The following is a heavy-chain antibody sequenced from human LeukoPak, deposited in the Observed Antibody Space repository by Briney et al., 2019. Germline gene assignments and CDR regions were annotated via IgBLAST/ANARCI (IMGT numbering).Heavy chain of an antibody. D-gene: IGHD6-19*01. CDR3: ARERETSSWYDY. CDR2: ISGDGGST. J-gene: IGHJ4*02. V-gene: IGHV3-43*02. CDR1: GFIFDNYA. Sequence: GGSLRLSCAAPGFIFDNYAIHWVRQAPGKGLEWVSLISGDGGSTFYADSVRGRFTISRDNTRKSLSLQMSSLRSEDTALYYWARERETSSWYDYWGQGTLVTVSS.